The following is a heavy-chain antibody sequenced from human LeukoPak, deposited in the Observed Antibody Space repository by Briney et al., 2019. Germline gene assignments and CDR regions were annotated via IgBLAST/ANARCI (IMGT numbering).Heavy chain of an antibody. J-gene: IGHJ4*02. D-gene: IGHD6-6*01. V-gene: IGHV3-30*03. CDR2: ISYDGSNK. Sequence: PGRSLRLSCAASGFTFRSYGMHWVRQAPGKGLEWMAVISYDGSNKYYADSVEGRFTISRDNSKNTLYLQMNSLRAEDTAVYYCARDGYSSSFYFDYWGQGTLVTVSS. CDR3: ARDGYSSSFYFDY. CDR1: GFTFRSYG.